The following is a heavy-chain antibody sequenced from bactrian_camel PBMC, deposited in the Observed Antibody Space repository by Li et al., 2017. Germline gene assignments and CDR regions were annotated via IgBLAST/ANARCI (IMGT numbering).Heavy chain of an antibody. CDR1: GFTFSSVA. Sequence: VQLVESGGDLVRPGGFLRIACAASGFTFSSVAMSWIRQAPGKGLEWVGGINSDGDSTYLSGSVKGRFTISRDNAKNTLYLQLNSLKTEDMGMYYCAKEQTLRPQAEFAYWGQGTQVTVS. CDR3: AKEQTLRPQAEFAY. CDR2: INSDGDST. V-gene: IGHV3S40*01. J-gene: IGHJ6*01.